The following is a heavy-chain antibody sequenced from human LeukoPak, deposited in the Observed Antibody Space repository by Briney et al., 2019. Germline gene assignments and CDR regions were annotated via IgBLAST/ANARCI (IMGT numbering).Heavy chain of an antibody. Sequence: PGGSLRLSCAASGFTFSSYAMSWVRQAPGKGLEWVSAISGSGGSTYYADSVKGRFTISRDNAKNSLYLQMNSLRAEDTAVYYCARAEMTTVTTAVLGVFDYWSQGTLVTVSS. CDR2: ISGSGGST. J-gene: IGHJ4*02. V-gene: IGHV3-23*01. D-gene: IGHD4-17*01. CDR1: GFTFSSYA. CDR3: ARAEMTTVTTAVLGVFDY.